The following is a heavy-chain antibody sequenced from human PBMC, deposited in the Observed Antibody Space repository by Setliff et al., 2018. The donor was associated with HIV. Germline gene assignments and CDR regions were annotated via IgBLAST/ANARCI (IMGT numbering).Heavy chain of an antibody. V-gene: IGHV1-69*05. CDR2: IIPIFDTP. Sequence: SVKVSCKASGDTFNTYAISWVRQAPGQGLEWIGGIIPIFDTPHYAQNLQGRVAITTDESTSTAYMELSSLRSEDTAVYYCAKSGPRRNNGYQLSVRTWGMDVWGQGTKVTVSS. CDR1: GDTFNTYA. CDR3: AKSGPRRNNGYQLSVRTWGMDV. D-gene: IGHD2-8*01. J-gene: IGHJ6*02.